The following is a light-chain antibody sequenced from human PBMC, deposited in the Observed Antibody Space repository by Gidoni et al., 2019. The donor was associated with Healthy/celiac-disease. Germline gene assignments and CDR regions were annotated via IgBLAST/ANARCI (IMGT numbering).Light chain of an antibody. J-gene: IGKJ4*01. CDR2: AAA. CDR3: QQSYSTPLT. Sequence: DIQMTQSPSSLSASVGDRVTITCRASQSISSYLNWYLQKPGKAPKLLIYAAASLQSGGPSRFSGSGSGTDFTLTISSLQPEDFATNYCQQSYSTPLTFGGGTKVEIK. V-gene: IGKV1-39*01. CDR1: QSISSY.